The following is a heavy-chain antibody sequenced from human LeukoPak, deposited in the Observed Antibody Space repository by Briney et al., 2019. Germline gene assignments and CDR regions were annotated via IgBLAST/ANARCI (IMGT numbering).Heavy chain of an antibody. J-gene: IGHJ4*02. CDR1: GGSISSYY. V-gene: IGHV4-59*01. CDR2: IYYSGST. CDR3: ARFSGIAAADWGYYFDY. D-gene: IGHD6-13*01. Sequence: SETLSLTCTVAGGSISSYYWSSIRQPPGKGLGWIGYIYYSGSTNYNPSLKSRVTISVDTSKSQFSLKLDSVTAANTAVDYCARFSGIAAADWGYYFDYWGQGTLVTVSS.